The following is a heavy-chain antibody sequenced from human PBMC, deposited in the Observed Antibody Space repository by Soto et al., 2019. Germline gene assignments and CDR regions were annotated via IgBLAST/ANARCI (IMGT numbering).Heavy chain of an antibody. D-gene: IGHD3-9*01. CDR3: ARGHILTGYYKPHNWFDP. Sequence: SETLSLTCTLGAGSISSYYWSWIRQPPGKGLEWIGYIYYSGRTNYNPSLKSRVTISVDTSKNQFSLKLSSVTAADTAVYYCARGHILTGYYKPHNWFDPWGQGTLVTVSS. CDR2: IYYSGRT. J-gene: IGHJ5*02. CDR1: AGSISSYY. V-gene: IGHV4-59*01.